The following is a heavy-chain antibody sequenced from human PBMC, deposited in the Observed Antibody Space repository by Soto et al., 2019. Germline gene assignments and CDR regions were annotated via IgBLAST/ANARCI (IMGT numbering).Heavy chain of an antibody. CDR1: GGSISSYY. V-gene: IGHV4-4*07. J-gene: IGHJ4*01. CDR3: ARYHPACYDSTPSTSLSFDF. D-gene: IGHD3-22*01. Sequence: SETLSLTCTVSGGSISSYYWSWIRQPAGKGLEWIGSIYNSGSTNYNPSLKTRVTISVDTSKNQFSLKLSSVTAADTAVYYCARYHPACYDSTPSTSLSFDFWGHGTLVTVSS. CDR2: IYNSGST.